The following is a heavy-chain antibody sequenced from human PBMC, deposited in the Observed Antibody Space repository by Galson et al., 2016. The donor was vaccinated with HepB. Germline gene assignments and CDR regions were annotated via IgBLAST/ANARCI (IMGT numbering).Heavy chain of an antibody. J-gene: IGHJ4*02. CDR3: AKGGPGSGSFWAGN. Sequence: SLRLSCAASGFTFSNYGMHWVRQAPGKGLEWVAVISYDGSNKYSADSVKGRFTISRDNSKNTLYLQMNSLRAEDTAVYYCAKGGPGSGSFWAGNWGQGILVTVSS. CDR1: GFTFSNYG. V-gene: IGHV3-30*18. CDR2: ISYDGSNK. D-gene: IGHD3-10*01.